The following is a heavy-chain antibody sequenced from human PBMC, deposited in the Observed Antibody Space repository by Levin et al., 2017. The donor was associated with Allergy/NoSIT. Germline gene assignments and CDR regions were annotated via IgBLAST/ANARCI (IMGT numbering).Heavy chain of an antibody. CDR2: IWYDGSNK. CDR1: GFTFSSYG. Sequence: GGSLRLSCTASGFTFSSYGMHWVRQAPGKGLEWVALIWYDGSNKYYADSVKGRFTISRDNSKNTLYLQMNSLRAEDTAVYYCARDSLGPIDYWGQGTLVTVSS. CDR3: ARDSLGPIDY. V-gene: IGHV3-33*01. D-gene: IGHD3-16*01. J-gene: IGHJ4*02.